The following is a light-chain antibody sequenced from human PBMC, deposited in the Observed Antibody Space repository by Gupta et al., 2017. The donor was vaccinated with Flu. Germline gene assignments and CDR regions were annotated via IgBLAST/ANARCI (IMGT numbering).Light chain of an antibody. CDR3: QSADSSGTYYV. Sequence: YELTQPPSVSVSPGQTARTTCSGDALPKQYAYWYQQKPGQAPVLVIYKDSERPSGIPERFSGSSSGTTVTLTISGVQAEDEADYYCQSADSSGTYYVFGTGTKVTVL. CDR1: ALPKQY. CDR2: KDS. V-gene: IGLV3-25*02. J-gene: IGLJ1*01.